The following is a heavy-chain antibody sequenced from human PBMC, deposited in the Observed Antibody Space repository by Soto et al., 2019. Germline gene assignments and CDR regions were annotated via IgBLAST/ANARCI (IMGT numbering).Heavy chain of an antibody. V-gene: IGHV1-69*06. CDR1: GFTFSSYS. D-gene: IGHD5-18*01. CDR3: AGSWIQLWLHVY. J-gene: IGHJ4*02. Sequence: VQLVESGGGLVQPGGSLRLSCAASGFTFSSYSMNWVRQAPGKGLEWMGGIIPIFGTANYAQKFQGRVTITADKSTSTAYMELSSLRSEDTAVYYCAGSWIQLWLHVYWGQGTLVTVSS. CDR2: IIPIFGTA.